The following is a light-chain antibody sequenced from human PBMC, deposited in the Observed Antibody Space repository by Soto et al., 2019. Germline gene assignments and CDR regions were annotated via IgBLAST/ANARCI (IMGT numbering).Light chain of an antibody. Sequence: QLVLTQSPSASASLGASVKLTCTLSSGHSSYAVAWHQQQPEKGPRYLMKLDIDGSHIKGDGIPDRFSGSSSGADRYLTISSLQSEDEADYYCQTWGAGSWVFGGGTKLTVL. J-gene: IGLJ3*02. CDR2: LDIDGSH. CDR3: QTWGAGSWV. V-gene: IGLV4-69*01. CDR1: SGHSSYA.